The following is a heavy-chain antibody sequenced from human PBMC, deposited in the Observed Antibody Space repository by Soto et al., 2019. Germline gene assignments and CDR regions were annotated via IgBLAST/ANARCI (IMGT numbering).Heavy chain of an antibody. Sequence: GGSLRLSGAAYGFTFDDDAMHWVRQAPGKGLECVSLVSWDGAGTYYADSVTGRFTISRDNSKNSLYLQMTSLRAEDTALYYCAKRSQSHIATADNIDYWGQGTLVTVSS. J-gene: IGHJ4*02. CDR3: AKRSQSHIATADNIDY. D-gene: IGHD6-13*01. CDR1: GFTFDDDA. CDR2: VSWDGAGT. V-gene: IGHV3-43D*04.